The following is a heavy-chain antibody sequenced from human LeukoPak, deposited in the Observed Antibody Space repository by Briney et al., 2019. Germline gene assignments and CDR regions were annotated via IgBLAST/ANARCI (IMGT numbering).Heavy chain of an antibody. CDR3: ARGSGVAVGMDV. V-gene: IGHV4-4*07. Sequence: SETLSLTCTVSGGSIDSHYWSWNRQSAGKGLEWIGRFFTGGSTYYNPSLESRVTMSVDTSKNQFSLKLRSVTAADTAVYSCARGSGVAVGMDVWGQGTTVIISS. J-gene: IGHJ6*02. CDR1: GGSIDSHY. D-gene: IGHD6-19*01. CDR2: FFTGGST.